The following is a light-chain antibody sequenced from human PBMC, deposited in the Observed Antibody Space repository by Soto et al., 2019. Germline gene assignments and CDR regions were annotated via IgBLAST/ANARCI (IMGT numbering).Light chain of an antibody. J-gene: IGKJ2*01. CDR2: AAS. CDR3: QQANSFPYT. CDR1: QAISSW. V-gene: IGKV1-12*01. Sequence: DIQMTQSPPYVSASEGDRVTITCRASQAISSWLAWYQQKPGTAPKLLIYAASTLQSGVPSRFSGSGSGTEFTLTLSRLQPEDFATYYCQQANSFPYTFGQGTKLEIK.